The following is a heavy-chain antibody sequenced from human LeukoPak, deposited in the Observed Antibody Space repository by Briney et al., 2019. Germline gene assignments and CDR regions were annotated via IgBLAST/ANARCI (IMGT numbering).Heavy chain of an antibody. D-gene: IGHD3-10*01. Sequence: GGSLRLSCAASGFTFSSYAMSWVRQAPGKGLEWVSAISGSGAYTYYADSVKGRFTISRDNSKNTLYLQMNSLRAEDTAVYYCAKYFASGSYYKLPHWGQGTLVTVSS. CDR2: ISGSGAYT. J-gene: IGHJ1*01. V-gene: IGHV3-23*01. CDR3: AKYFASGSYYKLPH. CDR1: GFTFSSYA.